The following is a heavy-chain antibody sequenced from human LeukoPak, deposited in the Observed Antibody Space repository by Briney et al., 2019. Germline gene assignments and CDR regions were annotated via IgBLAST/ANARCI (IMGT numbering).Heavy chain of an antibody. Sequence: PSETLSLTCTVSGGSISSYYWSWIRQPPGKGLEWIGYIYYSGSTSYNPSLKSRVTISVDTSKKQFSLKLSSVTAANTAFYYCARYIVSYPHDAFDIWGQGTMVTVSS. CDR1: GGSISSYY. V-gene: IGHV4-59*01. CDR3: ARYIVSYPHDAFDI. CDR2: IYYSGST. D-gene: IGHD1-26*01. J-gene: IGHJ3*02.